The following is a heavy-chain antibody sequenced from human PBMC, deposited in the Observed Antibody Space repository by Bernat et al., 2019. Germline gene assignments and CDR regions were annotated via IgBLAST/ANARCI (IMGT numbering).Heavy chain of an antibody. V-gene: IGHV4-59*01. CDR2: IYYSGST. Sequence: QVQLQESGPGLVKPSETLSLTCTVSGGSISSYYWSWIRQPPGKGLEWIGYIYYSGSTNYNPSLKSRVTISVDTSKNQFSLKLSSVTAADTAMYYCARAPGPAAIQHWGQGTLVTVSS. CDR1: GGSISSYY. CDR3: ARAPGPAAIQH. D-gene: IGHD2-2*01. J-gene: IGHJ1*01.